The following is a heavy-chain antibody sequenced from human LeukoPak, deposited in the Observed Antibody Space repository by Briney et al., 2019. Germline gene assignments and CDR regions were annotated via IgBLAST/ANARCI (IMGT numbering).Heavy chain of an antibody. CDR2: INSDGTTT. CDR3: ARVRGYCSGGSCYHTHFDY. Sequence: GGSLRLSCAASGFTFSNYWMHWVRQAPGKGLVWVSHINSDGTTTSYADSVKGRFTISRDNAKNTLHLQMSSLRAEDTAVYYCARVRGYCSGGSCYHTHFDYWGQGTLVTVSS. D-gene: IGHD2-15*01. V-gene: IGHV3-74*01. CDR1: GFTFSNYW. J-gene: IGHJ4*02.